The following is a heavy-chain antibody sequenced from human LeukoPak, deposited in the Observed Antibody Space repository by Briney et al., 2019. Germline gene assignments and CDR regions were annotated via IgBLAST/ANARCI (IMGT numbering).Heavy chain of an antibody. V-gene: IGHV3-23*01. CDR3: ARWGDKDFLTGYYFYGLDV. J-gene: IGHJ6*02. CDR2: ISAGGTRT. CDR1: GFTSYDYN. Sequence: GGSLKLACAASGFTSYDYNMNWVRQAPGKGLEWVSGISAGGTRTYYADSAKGRFTISRDNSKNTVYLQMNSLRADDTAVYHCARWGDKDFLTGYYFYGLDVWGQGTTVTVSS. D-gene: IGHD3-9*01.